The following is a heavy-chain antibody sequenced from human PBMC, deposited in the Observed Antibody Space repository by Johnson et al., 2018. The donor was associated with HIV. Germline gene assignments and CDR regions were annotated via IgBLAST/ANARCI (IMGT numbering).Heavy chain of an antibody. V-gene: IGHV3-66*01. Sequence: VQLVESGGGVVQPGRSLRLSCAASGFTFSSYAMHWVRQAPGKGLEWVSVMYSGGSTYYADSVKGRFTISRDNSKNTLYLQMNSLRAEDTAVYYCARGHMVLGVTHAFDIWGQGTMVTVSS. CDR3: ARGHMVLGVTHAFDI. CDR1: GFTFSSYA. CDR2: MYSGGST. J-gene: IGHJ3*02. D-gene: IGHD3-10*01.